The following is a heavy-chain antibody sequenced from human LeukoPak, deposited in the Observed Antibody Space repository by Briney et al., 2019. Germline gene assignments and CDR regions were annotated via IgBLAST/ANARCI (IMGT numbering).Heavy chain of an antibody. Sequence: SVKVSCKASGYTFTSYDINWVRQATGQGLEWMGRIIPILGIANYAQKFQGRVTITADKSTSTAYMELSSLRSEDTAVYYCASPYYYDSSGYDVGLWGQGTLVTVSS. D-gene: IGHD3-22*01. CDR2: IIPILGIA. J-gene: IGHJ4*02. CDR1: GYTFTSYD. CDR3: ASPYYYDSSGYDVGL. V-gene: IGHV1-69*04.